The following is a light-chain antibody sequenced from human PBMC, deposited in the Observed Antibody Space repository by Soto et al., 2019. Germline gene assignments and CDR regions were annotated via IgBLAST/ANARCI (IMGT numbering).Light chain of an antibody. V-gene: IGKV3-11*01. Sequence: ELVFTQSPVTLSLSPGERASLSCRASPFLSSYLAWYPQIPGHPPRLLIYDSTNRAAGIPARFSGSRSGTDFTLTISSVEPEDFAMYYCHQSNQFGQGTRLEIK. CDR2: DST. CDR1: PFLSSY. CDR3: HQSNQ. J-gene: IGKJ5*01.